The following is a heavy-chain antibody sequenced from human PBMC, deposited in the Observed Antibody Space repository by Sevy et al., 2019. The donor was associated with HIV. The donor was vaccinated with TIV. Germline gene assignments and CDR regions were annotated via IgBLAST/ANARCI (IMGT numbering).Heavy chain of an antibody. CDR3: AKDIGYYDSSGYGFDY. CDR1: GFTFDDYT. CDR2: ISWDGGST. D-gene: IGHD3-22*01. Sequence: GESLKISCAASGFTFDDYTMHWVRQAPGKGLEWVSLISWDGGSTYYADSVKGRFTISRDNSKNSLYLQMNSLGTEDTALYYCAKDIGYYDSSGYGFDYWGQGTLVTVSS. J-gene: IGHJ4*02. V-gene: IGHV3-43*01.